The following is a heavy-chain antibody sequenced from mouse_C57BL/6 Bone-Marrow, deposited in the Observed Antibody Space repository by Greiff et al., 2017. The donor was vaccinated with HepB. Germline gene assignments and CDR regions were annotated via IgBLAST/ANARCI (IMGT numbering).Heavy chain of an antibody. CDR2: INSDGGST. V-gene: IGHV5-2*01. CDR3: ARGWLLRDYYAMDY. D-gene: IGHD2-3*01. CDR1: EYEFPSHD. Sequence: EVQVVESGGGLVQPGESLKLSCESNEYEFPSHDMSWVRKTPEKRLELVAAINSDGGSTYYPDTMERRFIISRDDTKKTLYLQMSSLRSEDTALYYCARGWLLRDYYAMDYWGQGTSVTVSS. J-gene: IGHJ4*01.